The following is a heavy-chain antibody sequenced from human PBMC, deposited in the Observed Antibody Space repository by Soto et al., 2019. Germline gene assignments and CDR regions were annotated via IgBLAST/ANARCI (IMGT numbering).Heavy chain of an antibody. J-gene: IGHJ4*02. CDR3: XXXXXXXXXXXXRDFDY. V-gene: IGHV3-23*01. Sequence: EVQLLESGGGLVQPGGSLRLSCAASGFTFSSYAMSWVRQAPGKGLEWVSAISGSGGSTYYADSVKGRFTISRDNSKNTXXXXXXXXXXXXXXXXXXXXXXXXXXXXXXRDFDYWGQGTLVTVSS. CDR2: ISGSGGST. CDR1: GFTFSSYA.